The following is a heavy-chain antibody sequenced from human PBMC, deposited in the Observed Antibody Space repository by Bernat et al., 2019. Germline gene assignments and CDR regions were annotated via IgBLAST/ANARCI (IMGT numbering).Heavy chain of an antibody. CDR3: ARDLDYDNDY. CDR2: ISYDGSNK. CDR1: GFTFSSYA. D-gene: IGHD3/OR15-3a*01. V-gene: IGHV3-30-3*01. J-gene: IGHJ4*02. Sequence: QVQLVESGGGVVQPGRSLRLSCAASGFTFSSYAMHWVRQAPSKGLEWVAVISYDGSNKYYADSVKGRFTISRDNSKNTLYLQMNSLRAEDTAVYYCARDLDYDNDYWGQGTLVTVSS.